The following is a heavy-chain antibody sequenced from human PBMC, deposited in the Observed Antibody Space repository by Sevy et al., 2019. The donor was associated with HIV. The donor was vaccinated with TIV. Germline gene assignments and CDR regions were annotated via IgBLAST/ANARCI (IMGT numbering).Heavy chain of an antibody. J-gene: IGHJ3*02. D-gene: IGHD2-2*01. CDR3: AKDRVAVVGDAFDS. CDR2: ISYDGNDK. CDR1: AFTFSSYA. Sequence: GGSLRLSCAASAFTFSSYAMHWVRQAPGKGLEWVEVISYDGNDKDYADSVKGRFTISRDNSKNTLYLQMNSLRSEDTAIYYCAKDRVAVVGDAFDSWGQGTMVTVSS. V-gene: IGHV3-30*04.